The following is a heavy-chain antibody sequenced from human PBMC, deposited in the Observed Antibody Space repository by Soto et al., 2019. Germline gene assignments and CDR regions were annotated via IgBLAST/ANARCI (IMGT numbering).Heavy chain of an antibody. CDR2: INPNSGGT. J-gene: IGHJ4*02. CDR1: GYTFTGYY. D-gene: IGHD2-21*02. Sequence: QVQVVQSGAEVKKPGASVTVSCKASGYTFTGYYMHWVRQAPGQGLEWMGWINPNSGGTNYAQKFQGWVTMTRDTSISTAYMELSRLRSDDTAVYYCARSPGGVVTAMYYFDYWGQGTLVTVSS. V-gene: IGHV1-2*04. CDR3: ARSPGGVVTAMYYFDY.